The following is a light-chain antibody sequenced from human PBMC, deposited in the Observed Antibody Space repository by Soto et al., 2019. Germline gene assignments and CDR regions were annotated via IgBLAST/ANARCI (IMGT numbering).Light chain of an antibody. CDR2: DAS. V-gene: IGKV1-5*01. Sequence: DIQMTQSPSTLSASVGDRVTITCRASRSINGWLAWYQQKPGKAPNLLIYDASILVSGVPSRFSGSGSGTEFTLTISSLQPDDFATYHCQQYNSYTWTFCQGTKVDIK. J-gene: IGKJ1*01. CDR1: RSINGW. CDR3: QQYNSYTWT.